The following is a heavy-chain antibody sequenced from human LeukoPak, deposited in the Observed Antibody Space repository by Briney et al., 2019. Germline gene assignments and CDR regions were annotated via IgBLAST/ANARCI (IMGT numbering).Heavy chain of an antibody. D-gene: IGHD2-21*01. CDR2: IYYSGST. CDR1: GGSISSYY. V-gene: IGHV4-59*01. Sequence: KTSETLSLTCTVSGGSISSYYWSWIRQPPGKGLEWIGYIYYSGSTNYNPSLKSRVTISVDTSKNQFSLKLSSVTAADTAVYHCARGVVIAPQTFDYWGQGTLVTVSS. J-gene: IGHJ4*02. CDR3: ARGVVIAPQTFDY.